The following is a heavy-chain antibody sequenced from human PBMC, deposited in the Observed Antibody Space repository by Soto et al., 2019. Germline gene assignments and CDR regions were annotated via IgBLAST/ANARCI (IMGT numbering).Heavy chain of an antibody. CDR1: CYTFIDYG. Sequence: SVKVSFKTSCYTFIDYGLAWLRQTPGQRPEWMGWVSTYNTNTNYAQKFQGRVTMTTDTSTTTTSMELRSLRSDDTAVYYCARELNTDSSAYYSFAYWGQGTLVTVSS. CDR2: VSTYNTNT. CDR3: ARELNTDSSAYYSFAY. D-gene: IGHD3-22*01. V-gene: IGHV1-18*01. J-gene: IGHJ4*02.